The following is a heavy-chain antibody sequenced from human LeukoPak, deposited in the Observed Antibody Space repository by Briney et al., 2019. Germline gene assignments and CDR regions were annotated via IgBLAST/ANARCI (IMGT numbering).Heavy chain of an antibody. Sequence: ASVKVSCKASGYTFTSYDINWVRQATGQGLEWMGWINPNSGGTNYAQKFQGRVTMTRDTSISTAYMELSRLRSDDTAVYYCARDLYYYDSSGSPFDYWGRGTLVTVSS. J-gene: IGHJ4*02. V-gene: IGHV1-2*02. CDR3: ARDLYYYDSSGSPFDY. D-gene: IGHD3-22*01. CDR2: INPNSGGT. CDR1: GYTFTSYD.